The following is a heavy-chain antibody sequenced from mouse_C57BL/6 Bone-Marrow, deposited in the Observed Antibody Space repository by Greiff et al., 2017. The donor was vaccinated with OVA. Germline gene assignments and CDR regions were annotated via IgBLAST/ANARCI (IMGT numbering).Heavy chain of an antibody. CDR2: IDPENGDT. Sequence: VQLQQSGAELVRPGASVKLSCTASGFNIKDDYMHWVKQRPEQGLEWIGWIDPENGDTEYASKFQGKATITADTSSNTAYLQLSSLTSEDTAVYYCTTDYGSSYWYFDVWGTGTPVTVSS. J-gene: IGHJ1*03. V-gene: IGHV14-4*01. CDR1: GFNIKDDY. CDR3: TTDYGSSYWYFDV. D-gene: IGHD1-1*01.